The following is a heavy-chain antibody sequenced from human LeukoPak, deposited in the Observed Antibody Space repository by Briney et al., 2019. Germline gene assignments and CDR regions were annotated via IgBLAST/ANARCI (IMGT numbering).Heavy chain of an antibody. CDR1: GGSISSYY. D-gene: IGHD3-10*01. CDR2: IYYSGST. CDR3: ARDRSGYYGSGSLGYYYNYGMDD. V-gene: IGHV4-59*01. J-gene: IGHJ6*02. Sequence: SETLSLTCTVPGGSISSYYWSWIRQPPGKGPEWIGYIYYSGSTNYNPSLKRRVTISVDTSKNQFSLKLSSVTAADTAVYYCARDRSGYYGSGSLGYYYNYGMDDWGQGTKVTVSS.